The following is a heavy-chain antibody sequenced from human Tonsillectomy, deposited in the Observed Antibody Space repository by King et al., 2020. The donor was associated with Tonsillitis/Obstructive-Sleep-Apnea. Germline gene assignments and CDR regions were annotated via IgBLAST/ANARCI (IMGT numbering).Heavy chain of an antibody. V-gene: IGHV1-18*01. J-gene: IGHJ6*03. CDR1: GYTFTSYV. CDR2: ISAYNGNT. Sequence: QLVQSGAEVKKPGASVKVSCKASGYTFTSYVITWVRQAPGQGLEWMGWISAYNGNTNYAQKLQGRVTMTTDTATSTAYMELRSLRSDDTAVYYCAGHILATTEGDANYYLDVWGKGTTVTVSS. CDR3: AGHILATTEGDANYYLDV. D-gene: IGHD3-9*01.